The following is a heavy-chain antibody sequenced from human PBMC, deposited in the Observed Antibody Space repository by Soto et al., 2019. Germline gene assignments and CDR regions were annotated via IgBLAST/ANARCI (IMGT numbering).Heavy chain of an antibody. J-gene: IGHJ4*02. V-gene: IGHV3-23*01. CDR1: GFIFRNYV. Sequence: EVQLSEFGGGLVHPGGSMRLSCAASGFIFRNYVMSWVRQAPGKGLEWVSVITLSGGSAYYADSVKGRFTISRDNSQNTLYLQMNSLRAEDTAVYYCAEFGDNYYSLFDYWGQGTPVTVSP. CDR3: AEFGDNYYSLFDY. CDR2: ITLSGGSA. D-gene: IGHD3-22*01.